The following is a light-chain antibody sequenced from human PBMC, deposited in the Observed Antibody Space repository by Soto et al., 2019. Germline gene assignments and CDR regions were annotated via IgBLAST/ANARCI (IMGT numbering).Light chain of an antibody. CDR1: SSDVGAYNY. CDR2: EVT. Sequence: QSALTQPPSASGSPGQSVTISCTGTSSDVGAYNYVSWFQQHPGKAPKLMIYEVTKRPSGVPDRFSGSKSGNTASLTVSGLPTEDEADYYCSSYTGNSLSTVVVGGGTQLTVL. J-gene: IGLJ2*01. CDR3: SSYTGNSLSTVV. V-gene: IGLV2-8*01.